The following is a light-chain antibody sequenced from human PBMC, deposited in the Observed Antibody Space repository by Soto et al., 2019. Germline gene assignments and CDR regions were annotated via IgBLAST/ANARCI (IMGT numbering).Light chain of an antibody. CDR3: QQYGSFPLT. V-gene: IGKV3-20*01. J-gene: IGKJ5*01. CDR2: GAS. CDR1: QSVSSSY. Sequence: EIVLTQSPGTLSLSPGERVIVSCRASQSVSSSYLAWYQQKPGQTPRLLIYGASSRATGTPDRFSGSGSGTDFTLTISRLEPEDFAVYYCQQYGSFPLTFGQGTRLEIK.